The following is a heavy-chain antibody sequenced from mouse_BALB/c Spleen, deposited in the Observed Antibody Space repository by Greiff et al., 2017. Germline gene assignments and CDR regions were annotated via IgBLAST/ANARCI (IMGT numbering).Heavy chain of an antibody. Sequence: VQLQQSGPGLVKPSQSLSLTCSVTGYSITSGYYWNWIRQFPGNKLEWMGYISYDGSNNYNPSLKNRISITRDTSKNQFFLKLNSVTTEDTATYYCARRIYDYFDYWGQGTTLTVSS. J-gene: IGHJ2*01. CDR1: GYSITSGYY. V-gene: IGHV3-6*02. CDR3: ARRIYDYFDY. CDR2: ISYDGSN. D-gene: IGHD2-3*01.